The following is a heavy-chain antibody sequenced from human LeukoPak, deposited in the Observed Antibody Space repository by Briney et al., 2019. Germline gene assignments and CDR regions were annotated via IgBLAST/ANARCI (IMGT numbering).Heavy chain of an antibody. CDR2: IIPIFGTA. J-gene: IGHJ4*02. D-gene: IGHD3-22*01. CDR3: ARQGYYDSSGLFDY. V-gene: IGHV1-69*05. CDR1: GGAFSSYA. Sequence: SVKVSCKASGGAFSSYAISWVRQAPGQGLEWMGGIIPIFGTANYAQKFQGRVTITTDESMSTAYMELSSLRSEDTAVYYCARQGYYDSSGLFDYWGQGTLVTVSS.